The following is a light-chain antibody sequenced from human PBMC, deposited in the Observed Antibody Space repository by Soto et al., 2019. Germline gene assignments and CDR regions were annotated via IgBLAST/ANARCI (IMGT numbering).Light chain of an antibody. CDR3: QQYKSFSLT. Sequence: TQSPGTLSLSPGERASLSCRASSTVDSIYLAWYQQKPGKAPKLLIYKTSNLESGVPSRFSGSGSGTEFSLTINSLQPDDFATYYCQQYKSFSLTFGGGTKVDIK. CDR2: KTS. V-gene: IGKV1-5*03. J-gene: IGKJ4*01. CDR1: STVDSIY.